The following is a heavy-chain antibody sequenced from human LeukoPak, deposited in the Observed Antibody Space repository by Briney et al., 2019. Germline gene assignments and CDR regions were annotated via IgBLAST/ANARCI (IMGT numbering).Heavy chain of an antibody. J-gene: IGHJ4*02. CDR2: IYPGDSDT. Sequence: GESLKISCKGSGYSFTSYWIGWVRQMPGKGLEWMGIIYPGDSDTRYSPSFQGQVTISADKSISTAYMELSRLRSDDTAVYYCARINLGYCSSSSCSFLDYWGQGTLVTVSS. CDR3: ARINLGYCSSSSCSFLDY. CDR1: GYSFTSYW. D-gene: IGHD2-2*01. V-gene: IGHV5-51*01.